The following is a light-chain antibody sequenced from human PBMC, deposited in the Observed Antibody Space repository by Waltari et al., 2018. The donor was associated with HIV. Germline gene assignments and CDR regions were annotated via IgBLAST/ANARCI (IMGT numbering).Light chain of an antibody. CDR3: SSYAGSNNLL. J-gene: IGLJ2*01. CDR2: EVS. CDR1: SSDVGGYNY. Sequence: QSALTQPPSASGSPGQSVTISCTGTSSDVGGYNYVSWSPQPPGKAPKLMIYEVSKRPSGFPDRFSGSKSGNTASLTVAGRQAEDEADYYCSSYAGSNNLLFGGGTKLTVL. V-gene: IGLV2-8*01.